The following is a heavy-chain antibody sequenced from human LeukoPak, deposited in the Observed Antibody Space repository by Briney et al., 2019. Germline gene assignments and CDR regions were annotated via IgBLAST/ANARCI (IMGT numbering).Heavy chain of an antibody. CDR2: ISYDGSNK. D-gene: IGHD1-26*01. CDR1: GFTFSCCA. CDR3: AKAGSGAQLPYYFDY. Sequence: GSLRLSCAASGFTFSCCAMHWVRQAPGKGLEWVAVISYDGSNKYYADSVKGRFTISRDNSKNTLYLQMNSLRAEDTAVYYCAKAGSGAQLPYYFDYWGQGTLVTVSS. V-gene: IGHV3-30*18. J-gene: IGHJ4*02.